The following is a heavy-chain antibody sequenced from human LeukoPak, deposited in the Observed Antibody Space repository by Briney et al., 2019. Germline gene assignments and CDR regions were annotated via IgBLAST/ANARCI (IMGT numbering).Heavy chain of an antibody. CDR2: IKLDGSEK. D-gene: IGHD3-3*01. CDR3: AREDFWSGYYDY. V-gene: IGHV3-7*01. J-gene: IGHJ4*02. CDR1: GFTFKSYW. Sequence: GGSLRLSCAASGFTFKSYWMGWVRQAPGKGLQWVANIKLDGSEKNYMNSVRGRFTISRDNARNSLYLQMNSLRAEDTAVYYCAREDFWSGYYDYWGQGTLVSVSS.